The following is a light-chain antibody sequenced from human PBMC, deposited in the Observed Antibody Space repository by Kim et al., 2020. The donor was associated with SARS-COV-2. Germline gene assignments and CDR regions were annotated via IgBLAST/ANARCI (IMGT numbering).Light chain of an antibody. Sequence: DIQMTQSPTSLSASVGDRVTITCQASQDINYYLNWYQQRPGKAPTLLIYDASKVGPGVPSRFSGSGSETDFRLIIDSLQPEDFATYYCQQFENLPLTFGGGTKVDIK. CDR2: DAS. J-gene: IGKJ4*01. CDR1: QDINYY. CDR3: QQFENLPLT. V-gene: IGKV1-33*01.